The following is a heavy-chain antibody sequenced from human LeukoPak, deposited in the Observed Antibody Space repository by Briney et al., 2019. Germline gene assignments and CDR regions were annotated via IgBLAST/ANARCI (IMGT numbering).Heavy chain of an antibody. Sequence: GASVKVSRKASGYTFTSYGISWVRQAPGQGLEWMGWISAYNGNTNYAQKLQGRVTMTTDTSTSTAYMELRSLRSDDTAVYYCARASQHYYGSGSYYRVGLDYWGQGTLVTVSS. CDR2: ISAYNGNT. J-gene: IGHJ4*02. CDR3: ARASQHYYGSGSYYRVGLDY. CDR1: GYTFTSYG. V-gene: IGHV1-18*01. D-gene: IGHD3-10*01.